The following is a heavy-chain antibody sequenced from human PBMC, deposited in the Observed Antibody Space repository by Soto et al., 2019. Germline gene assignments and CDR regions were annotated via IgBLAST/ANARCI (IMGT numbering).Heavy chain of an antibody. CDR3: ATHAASGTGYCDP. CDR1: VYTLTELS. V-gene: IGHV1-24*01. J-gene: IGHJ5*02. CDR2: FDPEDGET. Sequence: ATVKVSCQVSVYTLTELSMHWVRPAPGKGLEWMGGFDPEDGETIYAQKFQGRVTLTEDTSTDKAYMEVGSLSFEATAVYFCATHAASGTGYCDPWGQETRVTVSS. D-gene: IGHD6-13*01.